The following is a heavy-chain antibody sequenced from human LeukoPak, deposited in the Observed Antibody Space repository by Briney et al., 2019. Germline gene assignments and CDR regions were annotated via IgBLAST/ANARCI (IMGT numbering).Heavy chain of an antibody. CDR1: GGSISSYY. D-gene: IGHD3-22*01. Sequence: SETPSLTCTVSGGSISSYYWSWIRQPPGKGLEWIGYIYYSGSTNYNPSLKSRVTISLDTSKNQFSLKLTSVTDADTAVYYCATSYYGSSPNWFDPWGQGTLVTVSS. J-gene: IGHJ5*02. CDR2: IYYSGST. V-gene: IGHV4-59*01. CDR3: ATSYYGSSPNWFDP.